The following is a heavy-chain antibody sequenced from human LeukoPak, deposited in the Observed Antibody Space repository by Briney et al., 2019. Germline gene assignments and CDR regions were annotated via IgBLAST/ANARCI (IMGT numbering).Heavy chain of an antibody. Sequence: ASVKVSCKASGYTFTSYYMHWVRQAPGQGLEWMGIINPSGGSTSYAQKFQGRVTMTSDTSTSTVYMELSSLRSEDTAVYYCAREMVAAAIDYWGQGTLVTVSS. CDR3: AREMVAAAIDY. CDR2: INPSGGST. J-gene: IGHJ4*02. V-gene: IGHV1-46*01. CDR1: GYTFTSYY. D-gene: IGHD2-15*01.